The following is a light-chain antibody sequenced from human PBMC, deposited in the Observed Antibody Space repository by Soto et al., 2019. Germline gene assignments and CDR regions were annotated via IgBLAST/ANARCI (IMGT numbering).Light chain of an antibody. CDR2: GAS. CDR1: QSISSY. Sequence: DIQMTQSPSSLSASVGDRVTITCRASQSISSYLNWYQQKPGKVPNLLIYGASTLQSGVPSRFSGSGSGTDFTLTISSLHPEDFSTYYCQQSYRTPLTFGGGTKVEIK. V-gene: IGKV1-39*01. J-gene: IGKJ4*01. CDR3: QQSYRTPLT.